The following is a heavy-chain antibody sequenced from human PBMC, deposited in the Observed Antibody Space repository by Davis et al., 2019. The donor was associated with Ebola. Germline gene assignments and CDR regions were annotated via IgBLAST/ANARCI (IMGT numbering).Heavy chain of an antibody. J-gene: IGHJ3*02. CDR2: ISGRGGST. D-gene: IGHD3-22*01. CDR3: AKDPTMIVVVVRGAFDI. V-gene: IGHV3-23*01. Sequence: PGGSLRLSCAASGFTISSYAMSWVRQAPGKGLEWVSAISGRGGSTYYADSVKGRFTITRDNTKNTLYLQMNSLRAEDTAGYYCAKDPTMIVVVVRGAFDIWGQGTMVTVSS. CDR1: GFTISSYA.